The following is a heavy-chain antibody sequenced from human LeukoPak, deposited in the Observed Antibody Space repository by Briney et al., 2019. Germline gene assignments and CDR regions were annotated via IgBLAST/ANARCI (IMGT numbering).Heavy chain of an antibody. D-gene: IGHD5-12*01. CDR1: GFTFSSYA. CDR3: AKDESYSGYDLDY. CDR2: ISGSGGST. J-gene: IGHJ4*02. Sequence: PGGSLGLSCAASGFTFSSYAMSWVRQAPGKGLEWVSAISGSGGSTYYADSVKGRFTISRDNSKNTLYLQMNSLRAEDTAVYYCAKDESYSGYDLDYWGQRTLVTVSS. V-gene: IGHV3-23*01.